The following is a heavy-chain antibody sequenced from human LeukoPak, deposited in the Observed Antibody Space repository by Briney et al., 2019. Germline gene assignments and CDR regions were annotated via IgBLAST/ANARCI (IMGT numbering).Heavy chain of an antibody. CDR3: ARDGIAVAGSFDY. J-gene: IGHJ4*02. CDR1: GFTFSSYW. CDR2: IKQDGSEK. D-gene: IGHD6-19*01. Sequence: GGSLRLSCAVSGFTFSSYWMSWVRQAPGKGLEGVANIKQDGSEKYYVDSVKGRFTISRDNAKNSLYLQMNSLRAEDTAVYYCARDGIAVAGSFDYWGQGTLVTVSS. V-gene: IGHV3-7*01.